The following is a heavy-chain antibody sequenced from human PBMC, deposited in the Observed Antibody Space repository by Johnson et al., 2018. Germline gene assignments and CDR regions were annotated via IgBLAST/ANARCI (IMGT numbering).Heavy chain of an antibody. D-gene: IGHD6-19*01. CDR1: GFTFSTYV. CDR2: ISDRGQHT. J-gene: IGHJ1*01. CDR3: ERGLRGSGWYPDYFHN. Sequence: VQLVQSGGDLVQPGGSLRLSCAASGFTFSTYVSWVRQAPGLGLEWVSTISDRGQHTFYADSVKGRFTISRDNSKDTVYLQMNTLRAEDTAVYYCERGLRGSGWYPDYFHNWGQGTLVTVSS. V-gene: IGHV3-23*04.